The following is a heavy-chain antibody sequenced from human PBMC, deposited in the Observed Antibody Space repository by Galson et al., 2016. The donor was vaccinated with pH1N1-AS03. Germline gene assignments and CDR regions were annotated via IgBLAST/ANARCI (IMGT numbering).Heavy chain of an antibody. CDR3: ALPNSGGNAFEI. Sequence: PALVKPTQTLTLTCSVSGVSVTSSGVGVGWFRQPPGKALEWLALVYGVETSRSSPSLKNRPTITKDSSKNQVFLTVTSVDPMYIATYFCALPNSGGNAFEIWGPGTMVTVSS. V-gene: IGHV2-5*02. J-gene: IGHJ3*02. D-gene: IGHD2/OR15-2a*01. CDR2: VYGVETS. CDR1: GVSVTSSGVG.